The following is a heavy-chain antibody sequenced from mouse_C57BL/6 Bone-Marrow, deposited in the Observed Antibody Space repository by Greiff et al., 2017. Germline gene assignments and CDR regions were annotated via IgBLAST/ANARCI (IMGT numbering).Heavy chain of an antibody. D-gene: IGHD1-2*01. J-gene: IGHJ2*01. CDR2: IWSGGST. CDR1: GFSLTSYG. Sequence: VMLVESGPGLVQPSQSLSITCTVSGFSLTSYGVHWVRQSPGKGLEWLGVIWSGGSTDYNAAFISRLSISKDNSKSQVFFKMNSLQADDTAIYYCARNSYGRHPYYFDYWGQGTTLTVSS. CDR3: ARNSYGRHPYYFDY. V-gene: IGHV2-2*01.